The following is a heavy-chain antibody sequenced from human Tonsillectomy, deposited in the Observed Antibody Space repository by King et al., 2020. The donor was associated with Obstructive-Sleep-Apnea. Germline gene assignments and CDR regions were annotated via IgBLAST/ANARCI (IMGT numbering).Heavy chain of an antibody. V-gene: IGHV4-59*01. D-gene: IGHD2-2*01. J-gene: IGHJ5*02. CDR1: GGSISSYY. CDR3: ARGRGDCSSTSCYVGQFDP. CDR2: IYYSGST. Sequence: VQLQESGPGLVKPSETLSLTCTVSGGSISSYYWNWIRQPPGKGLEWIGYIYYSGSTNYNPSLKSRVTISVDTSKNQFSLKLTSVTAADTAVYYCARGRGDCSSTSCYVGQFDPCGQGTLVTVSS.